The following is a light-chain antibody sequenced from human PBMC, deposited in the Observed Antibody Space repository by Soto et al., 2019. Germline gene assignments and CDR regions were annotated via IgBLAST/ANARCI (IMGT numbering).Light chain of an antibody. J-gene: IGLJ3*02. Sequence: QSVLSQTPSVSGTLGQRVTISCSGSNSNIEGNAVNWYQQVPGTAPKLLIYNNNHRPSGVSDRFSGSKSGTSASLAISGLQSADETDYYCATWDDSFRGLFGGGTKLTVL. CDR3: ATWDDSFRGL. CDR1: NSNIEGNA. V-gene: IGLV1-44*01. CDR2: NNN.